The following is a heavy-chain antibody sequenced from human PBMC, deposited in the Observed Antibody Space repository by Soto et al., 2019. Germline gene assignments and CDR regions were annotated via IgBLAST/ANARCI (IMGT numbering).Heavy chain of an antibody. V-gene: IGHV4-30-4*01. D-gene: IGHD3-10*01. Sequence: SETLSLTCTVSGGSISSGDYYWSWIRQPPGKGLEWIGYIYYSGSTYYNPSLKSRVTISVDTSKNQFSLKLSSVTAADTAVYYCARGPLYYYGSGSYTLDYWGQGTLVTVSS. J-gene: IGHJ4*02. CDR1: GGSISSGDYY. CDR2: IYYSGST. CDR3: ARGPLYYYGSGSYTLDY.